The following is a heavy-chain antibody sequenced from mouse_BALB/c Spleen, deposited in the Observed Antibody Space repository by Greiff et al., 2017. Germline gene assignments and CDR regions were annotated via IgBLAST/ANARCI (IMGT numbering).Heavy chain of an antibody. CDR3: AKRGNWVAY. CDR2: INPSTGYT. CDR1: GYTFTSYW. J-gene: IGHJ3*01. V-gene: IGHV1-7*01. Sequence: VQLQQPGAELAKPGASVKMSCKASGYTFTSYWMHWVKQRPGQGLEWIGYINPSTGYTEYNQKFKDKATLTADKSSSTAYMQLSSLTSEDSAVYYCAKRGNWVAYWGQGTLVTVSA.